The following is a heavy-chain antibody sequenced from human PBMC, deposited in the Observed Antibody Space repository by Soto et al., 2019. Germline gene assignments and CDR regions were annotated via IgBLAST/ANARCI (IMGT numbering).Heavy chain of an antibody. Sequence: QVQLVQSGDEVRKPGSSVKVSCKASGYIFVNYGIAWVRQAPGQGLEWMGWIGPYSGNTHYESKVPGGPTMTTDKPTSTADRDLGSRTSDDTAVYYCAMVDNYVTPTPQDVWGQGTTVTVSS. CDR2: IGPYSGNT. D-gene: IGHD3-16*01. V-gene: IGHV1-18*01. J-gene: IGHJ6*02. CDR1: GYIFVNYG. CDR3: AMVDNYVTPTPQDV.